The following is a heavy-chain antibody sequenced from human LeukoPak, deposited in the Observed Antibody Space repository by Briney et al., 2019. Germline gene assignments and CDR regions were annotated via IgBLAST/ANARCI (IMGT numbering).Heavy chain of an antibody. CDR3: AKDSEPYSSGWYYMDV. V-gene: IGHV3-23*01. J-gene: IGHJ6*03. CDR1: GYTFSRHG. Sequence: GGSLRLSCAASGYTFSRHGMNWVRQAPGKGLEWVSGISPSGDITYFADSVKGRFTISRDNSKNTLYLEMNSLRAEDTAVYYCAKDSEPYSSGWYYMDVWGKGTTVTVSS. CDR2: ISPSGDIT. D-gene: IGHD6-19*01.